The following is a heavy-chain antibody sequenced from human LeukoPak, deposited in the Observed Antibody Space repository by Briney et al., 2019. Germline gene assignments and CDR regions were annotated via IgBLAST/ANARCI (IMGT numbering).Heavy chain of an antibody. J-gene: IGHJ5*02. Sequence: PSETLSLTCAVYGGSFSGYYWSWIRQPPGKGLEWIGEINHSGSTNYNPSLKSRVTISVDTSKNQFSLKLSSVTAADTAVYYCAVGYCSSTSCLHWFDPWGQGTLVTVSS. CDR2: INHSGST. CDR3: AVGYCSSTSCLHWFDP. V-gene: IGHV4-34*01. CDR1: GGSFSGYY. D-gene: IGHD2-2*01.